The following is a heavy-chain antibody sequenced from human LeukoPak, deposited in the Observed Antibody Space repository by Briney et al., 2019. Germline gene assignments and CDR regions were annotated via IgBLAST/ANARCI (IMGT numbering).Heavy chain of an antibody. CDR3: ARDRGSSGWYDAFDI. J-gene: IGHJ3*02. Sequence: GGSLRLSCAASGFTFSSYSMNWVRQAPGKGLEWVSSISTSSSYKYYADSVKGRFTISRDNAKNSLYLQMNSLRAEDTAVYYCARDRGSSGWYDAFDIWGQGTMVTVSS. CDR1: GFTFSSYS. CDR2: ISTSSSYK. D-gene: IGHD6-19*01. V-gene: IGHV3-21*01.